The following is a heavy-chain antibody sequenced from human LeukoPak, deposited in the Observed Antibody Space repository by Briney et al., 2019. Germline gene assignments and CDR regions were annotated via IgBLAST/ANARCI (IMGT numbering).Heavy chain of an antibody. CDR1: GGSTGSDY. CDR2: INHSGGT. D-gene: IGHD3-10*01. Sequence: SSETLSLTCTVSGGSTGSDYWSWIRQPPGKGLEWIGEINHSGGTNYNPSLKSRVTISVDTSKKQFSLKLSSVTAADTAVYYCARGVDYYGVWGQGTLVTVSS. J-gene: IGHJ4*02. V-gene: IGHV4-34*01. CDR3: ARGVDYYGV.